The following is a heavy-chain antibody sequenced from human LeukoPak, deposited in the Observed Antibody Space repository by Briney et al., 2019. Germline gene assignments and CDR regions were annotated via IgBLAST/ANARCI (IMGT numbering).Heavy chain of an antibody. CDR1: GYTFTDYY. CDR3: ATRGLAVAGLGY. Sequence: ASVKVSCKASGYTFTDYYMHWVQQAPGKGLEWMGRVDPEDGETIYAEKFQGRVTITADTSTDTAYMELSSLRSEDTAVYYCATRGLAVAGLGYWGQETLVTVSS. J-gene: IGHJ4*02. V-gene: IGHV1-69-2*01. CDR2: VDPEDGET. D-gene: IGHD6-19*01.